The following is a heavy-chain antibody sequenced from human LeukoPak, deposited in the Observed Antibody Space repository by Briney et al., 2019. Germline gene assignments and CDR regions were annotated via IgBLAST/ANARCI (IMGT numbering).Heavy chain of an antibody. D-gene: IGHD6-13*01. CDR3: ARGQQLALN. J-gene: IGHJ4*02. CDR2: INPNSGGT. Sequence: ASVKVSCKASGYTFTGYYIYWVRQAPGQGLEWMGWINPNSGGTNYAQKFQGRVTMTREMSISTAYMELSRLRSDDTAVYYCARGQQLALNWGQGTLVTVSS. CDR1: GYTFTGYY. V-gene: IGHV1-2*02.